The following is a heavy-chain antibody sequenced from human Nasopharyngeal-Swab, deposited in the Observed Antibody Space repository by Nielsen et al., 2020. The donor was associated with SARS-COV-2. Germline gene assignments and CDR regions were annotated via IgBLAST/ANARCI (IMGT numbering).Heavy chain of an antibody. V-gene: IGHV3-21*01. CDR2: ISSSSSYI. CDR3: ARDGLDYDFWSAYFMDV. J-gene: IGHJ6*02. CDR1: GFTFNNYN. Sequence: GESLKTSRAASGFTFNNYNFNWVRQAPGKGLEWVSSISSSSSYIYYADSVKGRFTISRDNAKNSLYLQMNSLRAEDTAVYYCARDGLDYDFWSAYFMDVWGQGTTVTVSS. D-gene: IGHD3-3*01.